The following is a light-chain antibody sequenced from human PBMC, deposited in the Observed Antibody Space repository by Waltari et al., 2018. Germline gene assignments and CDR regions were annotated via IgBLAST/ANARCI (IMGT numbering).Light chain of an antibody. Sequence: DIQMTQSPSSLSASVGDRVTITCRASQSINTYLNWYQQKLGKAPKLLIYAASNLQNGVPSRFSGSGSETDFTLTISSLQPEDFATYYCQQTYSSPSSFCQGTKLEIK. V-gene: IGKV1-39*01. J-gene: IGKJ2*03. CDR2: AAS. CDR3: QQTYSSPSS. CDR1: QSINTY.